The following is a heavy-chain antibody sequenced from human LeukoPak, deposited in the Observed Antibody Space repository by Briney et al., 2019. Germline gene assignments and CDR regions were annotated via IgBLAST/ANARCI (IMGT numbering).Heavy chain of an antibody. Sequence: GGSLRLSCAASGFTFSSYAMHWVRQAPGKGLEGVAVISYDGSNKYYADSVKGRFTISRDNSKNTRYLQMNSLRAEDTAVYYCARAPPPPPGYSSGWYSPDAFDIWGQGTMVTVSS. D-gene: IGHD6-19*01. CDR1: GFTFSSYA. V-gene: IGHV3-30-3*01. J-gene: IGHJ3*02. CDR2: ISYDGSNK. CDR3: ARAPPPPPGYSSGWYSPDAFDI.